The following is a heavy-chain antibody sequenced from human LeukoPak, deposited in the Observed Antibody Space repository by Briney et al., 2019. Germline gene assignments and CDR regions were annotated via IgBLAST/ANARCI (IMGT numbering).Heavy chain of an antibody. V-gene: IGHV3-48*04. Sequence: GGSLRLSCAASGFTFSSYSMNWVRQAPGKGLEWVSYISSSSSTIYYADSVKGRFTISRDNAKNSLYLQMNSLRAEDTAVYYCARDWNTAMFYWGQGTLVTVSS. CDR3: ARDWNTAMFY. D-gene: IGHD5-18*01. CDR1: GFTFSSYS. J-gene: IGHJ4*02. CDR2: ISSSSSTI.